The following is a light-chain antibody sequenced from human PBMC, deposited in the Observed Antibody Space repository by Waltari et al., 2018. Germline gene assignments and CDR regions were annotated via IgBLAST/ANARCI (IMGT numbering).Light chain of an antibody. CDR3: QQSYSTQMYT. CDR2: AAS. CDR1: QSISSY. V-gene: IGKV1-39*01. Sequence: IQMTPSPSSLSASVADRVTITCRASQSISSYLNWYQQKPGKAPKLLIYAASSLQSGVPSRFSGSGSGTDFTLTISSLQPEDFATYYCQQSYSTQMYTFGQGTKLEIK. J-gene: IGKJ2*01.